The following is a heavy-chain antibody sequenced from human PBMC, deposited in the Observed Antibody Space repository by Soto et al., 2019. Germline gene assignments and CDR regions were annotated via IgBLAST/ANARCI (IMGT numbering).Heavy chain of an antibody. CDR3: ARHRRYGDYPYYYYYMDV. CDR2: IYYNGGT. D-gene: IGHD4-17*01. V-gene: IGHV4-39*01. CDR1: GGSISSSSYY. Sequence: SETLSLTCTVSGGSISSSSYYWGWIRQPPGKGLEWIGSIYYNGGTCYNPSLKSRVTISVDTSKNQFSLKLSSVTAADTALYYCARHRRYGDYPYYYYYMDVWGKGTTVTVSS. J-gene: IGHJ6*03.